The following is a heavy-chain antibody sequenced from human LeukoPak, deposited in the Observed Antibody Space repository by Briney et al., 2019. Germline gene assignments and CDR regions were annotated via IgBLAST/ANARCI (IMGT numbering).Heavy chain of an antibody. D-gene: IGHD3-22*01. J-gene: IGHJ4*02. CDR2: INWNGGST. Sequence: GGSLRLSCAASGFTFDDYGMSWVRHAPGKGLGWVSGINWNGGSTGYADSVKSRFTISRDNAKNSLYLQMNSLRAEDTALYYCARDASYYDSSGYYGYWGQGTLVTVSS. CDR3: ARDASYYDSSGYYGY. V-gene: IGHV3-20*04. CDR1: GFTFDDYG.